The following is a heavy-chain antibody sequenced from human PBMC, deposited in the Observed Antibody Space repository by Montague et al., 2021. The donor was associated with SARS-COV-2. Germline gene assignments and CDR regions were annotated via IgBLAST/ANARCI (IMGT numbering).Heavy chain of an antibody. CDR3: ARIVSLVVPGDMPYTYYSGLDV. Sequence: PALVKPTQTLTLTCTFSGFSLSSSGMSVTWIRQPPGKALEWLARIDWDNDKYYSTSLKTRLTISRDTSKNQVVLTVTNVDPSDTATYYCARIVSLVVPGDMPYTYYSGLDVFGHADTLTLS. V-gene: IGHV2-70*11. CDR1: GFSLSSSGMS. CDR2: IDWDNDK. J-gene: IGHJ6*02. D-gene: IGHD2-2*01.